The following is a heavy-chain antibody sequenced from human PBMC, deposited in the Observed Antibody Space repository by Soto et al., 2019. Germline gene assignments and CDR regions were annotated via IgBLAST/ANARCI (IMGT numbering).Heavy chain of an antibody. CDR2: ISYDGSNK. Sequence: PVWSLRLSCSSSLFTFSHYGMDLVRQSPVKVLELLAVISYDGSNKYYVDSVKGRFTISRDNSKNTLYLQMDSLRAEDTAVYYCAKVPAVAATPLINYYYYGMDVWGQGTTVTVSS. V-gene: IGHV3-30*18. CDR3: AKVPAVAATPLINYYYYGMDV. D-gene: IGHD6-13*01. J-gene: IGHJ6*02. CDR1: LFTFSHYG.